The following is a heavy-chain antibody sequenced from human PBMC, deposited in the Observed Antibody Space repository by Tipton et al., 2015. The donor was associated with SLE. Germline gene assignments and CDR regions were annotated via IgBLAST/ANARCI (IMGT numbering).Heavy chain of an antibody. CDR1: GYTFTSYY. J-gene: IGHJ6*03. CDR2: INPSGGGA. V-gene: IGHV1-46*01. CDR3: AGGAGLFTSFGNCYYYYYMDV. D-gene: IGHD3-16*01. Sequence: QSGAEVKKPGASVKVSCKASGYTFTSYYMHWVRQAPGQGLEWMGIINPSGGGASYAQKFQGRVTITRDTSTSTVYMELSSLRSEEAAVSYCAGGAGLFTSFGNCYYYYYMDVWGKGTTVAVSS.